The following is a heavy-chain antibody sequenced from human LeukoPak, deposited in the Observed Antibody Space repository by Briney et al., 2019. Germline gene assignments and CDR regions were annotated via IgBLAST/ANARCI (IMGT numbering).Heavy chain of an antibody. D-gene: IGHD3-10*01. V-gene: IGHV4-34*01. CDR2: SNHTGST. CDR3: ARGLPSYSGSRREGFDP. J-gene: IGHJ5*02. CDR1: GGSFSGYY. Sequence: PSETLSLTCAVYGGSFSGYYWSWIRQPPGKGLEWIGESNHTGSTSYNSSLKSRVTISLDTSKNQFSRKLSSVTAADTAVYYCARGLPSYSGSRREGFDPWGQGTLVTVSS.